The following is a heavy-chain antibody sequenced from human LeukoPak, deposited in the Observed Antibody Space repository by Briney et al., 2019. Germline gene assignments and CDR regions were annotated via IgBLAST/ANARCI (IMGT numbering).Heavy chain of an antibody. V-gene: IGHV4-59*08. CDR1: RGSITGFF. Sequence: KASGNPSPTPTGPRGSITGFFWGWIPQPPGEGPEWIGYIYYSGSTTYNPSLKSRVTMSVDTSKNQLSLRVSSVTAADTAVYYCARHRSSGDDYWGQGTLVTVSS. D-gene: IGHD6-25*01. J-gene: IGHJ4*02. CDR2: IYYSGST. CDR3: ARHRSSGDDY.